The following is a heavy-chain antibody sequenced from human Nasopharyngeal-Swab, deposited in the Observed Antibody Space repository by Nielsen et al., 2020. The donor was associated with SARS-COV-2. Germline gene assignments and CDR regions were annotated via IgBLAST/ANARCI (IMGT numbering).Heavy chain of an antibody. CDR1: GFTFSSYA. CDR2: ISYDGSNK. V-gene: IGHV3-30-3*01. CDR3: AREVVMHAFDI. D-gene: IGHD3-22*01. J-gene: IGHJ3*02. Sequence: GESLKISCAASGFTFSSYAMHWVRQAPGKGLEWVAVISYDGSNKYYADSVKGRFTISRDNSKNTLYLQMNSLRAEDTAVYYCAREVVMHAFDIWCQGTMVTVSS.